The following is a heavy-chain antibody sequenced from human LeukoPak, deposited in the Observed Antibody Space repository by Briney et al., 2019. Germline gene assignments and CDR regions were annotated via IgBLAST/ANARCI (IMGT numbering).Heavy chain of an antibody. CDR2: IWYDGSNE. J-gene: IGHJ4*02. CDR1: AFTFSTHG. Sequence: PGGSLRLSCAASAFTFSTHGMHWVRQAPGKGLEWVAVIWYDGSNEYYADSVKGRFTISRDISKNTVYLQMNSLRAEDTAVYYCAKGSSVAGTIFGYWGQGTLVTVSS. V-gene: IGHV3-33*03. CDR3: AKGSSVAGTIFGY. D-gene: IGHD6-19*01.